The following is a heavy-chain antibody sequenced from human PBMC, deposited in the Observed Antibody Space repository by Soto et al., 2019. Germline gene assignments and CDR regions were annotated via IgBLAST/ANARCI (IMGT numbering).Heavy chain of an antibody. Sequence: EVQLVESGGGLVKPGGSLRLSCAGSGFSFRSYSMNWVRQDPGKGLEWVSSISSSSSYINYADSMKGRFTISRDNAKNSLYLQMNSLRAEDTAVYYCARVGTYYGSGSPYYSDYWGQGTLVTVSS. D-gene: IGHD3-10*01. CDR3: ARVGTYYGSGSPYYSDY. J-gene: IGHJ4*02. V-gene: IGHV3-21*01. CDR2: ISSSSSYI. CDR1: GFSFRSYS.